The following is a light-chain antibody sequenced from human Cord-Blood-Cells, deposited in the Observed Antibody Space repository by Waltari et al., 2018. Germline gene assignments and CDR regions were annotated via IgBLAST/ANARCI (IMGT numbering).Light chain of an antibody. CDR3: QVWDSSSDHPGVV. J-gene: IGLJ2*01. Sequence: SYVLTQPPSVSVAPGKTARITCGGNNIGSTSRPWYQQKPGQAPVLVVYDDSDRPSGIPERFSGSNSGNTATLTISRVEAGDEADYYCQVWDSSSDHPGVVFGGGTKLTVL. V-gene: IGLV3-21*03. CDR2: DDS. CDR1: NIGSTS.